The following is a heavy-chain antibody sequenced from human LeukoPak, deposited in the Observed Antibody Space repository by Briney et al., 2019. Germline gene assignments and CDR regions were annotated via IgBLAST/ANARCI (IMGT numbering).Heavy chain of an antibody. J-gene: IGHJ6*03. CDR3: ARGGLGELFHYYYYMDV. V-gene: IGHV4-39*07. CDR1: GGSISSSSYY. CDR2: INHSGST. Sequence: PSETLSLTCTVSGGSISSSSYYWGWIRQPPGKGLEWIGEINHSGSTNYNPSLKSRVTISVDTSKNQFSLKLSSVTAADTAVYYCARGGLGELFHYYYYMDVWGKGTTVTVSS. D-gene: IGHD3-16*01.